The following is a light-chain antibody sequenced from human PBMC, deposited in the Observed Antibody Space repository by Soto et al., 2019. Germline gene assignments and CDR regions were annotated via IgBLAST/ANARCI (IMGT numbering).Light chain of an antibody. CDR3: SSYTTSNTRQLV. CDR1: SSDVGGYNY. Sequence: QSALTQPASVSGSPGQSITISCTGTSSDVGGYNYVSWYQQHPGKAPKFMIYDVSNRPSGVSNRFSGSKSGNTASLTISGLQAEDEADYYCSSYTTSNTRQLVFGTGTKVNVL. J-gene: IGLJ1*01. CDR2: DVS. V-gene: IGLV2-14*01.